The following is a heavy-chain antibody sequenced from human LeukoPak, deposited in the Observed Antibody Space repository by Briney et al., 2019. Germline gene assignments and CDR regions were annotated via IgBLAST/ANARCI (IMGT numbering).Heavy chain of an antibody. CDR1: GFTFSSYA. CDR3: ARRYYDILTGYSHAFDI. CDR2: ISSNGGST. Sequence: LPGGSLRLSCAASGFTFSSYAMHWVRQAPGKGLEYVSAISSNGGSTYYANSVKGRFTISRDNSKNTLYLQMGSLRAEDMAVYYCARRYYDILTGYSHAFDIWGQGTMVTVSS. J-gene: IGHJ3*02. V-gene: IGHV3-64*01. D-gene: IGHD3-9*01.